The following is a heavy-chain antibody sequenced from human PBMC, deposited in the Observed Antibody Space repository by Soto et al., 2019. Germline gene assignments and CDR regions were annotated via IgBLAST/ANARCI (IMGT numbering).Heavy chain of an antibody. CDR1: GFTFSTYA. CDR2: ISDSGST. D-gene: IGHD2-2*01. J-gene: IGHJ4*02. Sequence: VQLLESGGGLVQPGGSLRLSCTASGFTFSTYAMSWVRQAPGKGLEWVSTISDSGSTYYADSVKGRFTISRANSKNTLYLEMNSLRAEDTAVYYCAKDKGGRYCSRTSCLYSFDYWGQGTLVTVSS. V-gene: IGHV3-23*01. CDR3: AKDKGGRYCSRTSCLYSFDY.